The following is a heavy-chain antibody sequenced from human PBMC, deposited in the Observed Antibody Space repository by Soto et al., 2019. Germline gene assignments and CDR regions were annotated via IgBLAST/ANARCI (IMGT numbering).Heavy chain of an antibody. D-gene: IGHD3-10*01. CDR2: INHSGST. CDR3: ARVRVRGAHNYYYYYGMDV. V-gene: IGHV4-34*01. J-gene: IGHJ6*02. CDR1: GGSFSGYY. Sequence: NPSETLSLTCAVYGGSFSGYYWSWIRQPPGKGLEWIGEINHSGSTNYNPSLKSRVTISVDTSKNQFSLKLSSVTAADTAVYYCARVRVRGAHNYYYYYGMDVWGQGTTVTVS.